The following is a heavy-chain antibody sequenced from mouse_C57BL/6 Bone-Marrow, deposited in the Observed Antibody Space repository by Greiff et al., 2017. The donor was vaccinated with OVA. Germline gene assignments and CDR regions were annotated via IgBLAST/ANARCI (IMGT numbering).Heavy chain of an antibody. CDR1: GYTFTDYE. D-gene: IGHD2-12*01. Sequence: VQLQQSGAELVRPGASVTLSCKASGYTFTDYEMHWVKQTPVHGLEWIGAIDPETGGTAYNQKFKGKAILTADKSSSTAYMELRSLTSEDSAVYYCTRTSSTIVRFDYWGQGTTLTVSS. CDR2: IDPETGGT. J-gene: IGHJ2*01. V-gene: IGHV1-15*01. CDR3: TRTSSTIVRFDY.